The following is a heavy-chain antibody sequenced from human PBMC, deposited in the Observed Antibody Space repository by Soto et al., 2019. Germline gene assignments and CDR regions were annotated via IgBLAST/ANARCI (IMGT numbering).Heavy chain of an antibody. D-gene: IGHD3-10*01. J-gene: IGHJ4*02. V-gene: IGHV1-3*01. Sequence: QVQLVQSGAEVKKPGASVKVSCKASGYTFTSYAMHWVRQAPGQRLEWMGWINAGNGNTKYSQKFQGRVTITRDTAASTAYMELSSLRSEDTAVYYCARDRHPEVRVTTVGYWGQGTLVTVSS. CDR1: GYTFTSYA. CDR3: ARDRHPEVRVTTVGY. CDR2: INAGNGNT.